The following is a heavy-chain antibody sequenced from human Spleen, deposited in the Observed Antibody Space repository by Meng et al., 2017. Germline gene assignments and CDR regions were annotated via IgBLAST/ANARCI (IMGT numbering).Heavy chain of an antibody. CDR3: AREGSPTGRLYYFDY. D-gene: IGHD2-8*02. Sequence: SETLSLTCTVSGGSINSYHWSWIRQPPGKGLEWIANIYYSGSTNYNPSLKSRVTISVDTSKNQFSLKLSSVTAADTAVYYCAREGSPTGRLYYFDYWGQGTLVTVSS. J-gene: IGHJ4*02. CDR1: GGSINSYH. V-gene: IGHV4-59*01. CDR2: IYYSGST.